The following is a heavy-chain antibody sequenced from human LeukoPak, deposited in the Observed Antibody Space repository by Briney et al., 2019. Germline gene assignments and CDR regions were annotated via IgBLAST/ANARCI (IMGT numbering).Heavy chain of an antibody. CDR2: IGSNGDRT. CDR3: VKDLARYYDTSGYEYFDY. J-gene: IGHJ4*02. Sequence: GGSLRLSCAASGFTFRSYAMSWVRQASGKGLEWVSIIGSNGDRTFYADSVKGRFTISRDNSKNTLYLQMNSLRGEDTAVYYGVKDLARYYDTSGYEYFDYWGQGTLVSVSS. V-gene: IGHV3-23*01. D-gene: IGHD3-22*01. CDR1: GFTFRSYA.